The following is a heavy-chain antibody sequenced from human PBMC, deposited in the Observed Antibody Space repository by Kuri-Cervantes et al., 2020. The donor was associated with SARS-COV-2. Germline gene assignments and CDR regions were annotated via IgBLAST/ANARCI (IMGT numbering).Heavy chain of an antibody. J-gene: IGHJ4*02. Sequence: GGSLRLSCAASGFTFSSYGMHWVRQAPGKGLEWVAVISYDGSNKYYADSVKGRFTISRDNSKNTLYLQMNSLRAEDTAVYYCAKGSVETATTYWGQGTLVTVSS. CDR1: GFTFSSYG. CDR3: AKGSVETATTY. CDR2: ISYDGSNK. D-gene: IGHD5-24*01. V-gene: IGHV3-30*18.